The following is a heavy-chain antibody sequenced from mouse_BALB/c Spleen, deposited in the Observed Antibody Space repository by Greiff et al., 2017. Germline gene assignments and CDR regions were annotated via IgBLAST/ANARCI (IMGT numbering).Heavy chain of an antibody. V-gene: IGHV1-55*01. J-gene: IGHJ4*01. Sequence: VQLQQPGAELVKPGTSVKLSCKASGYNFTSYWINWVKLRPGQGLEWIGDIYPGSGSTNYNEKFKSKATLTVDTSSSTAYMQLSSLASEDSALYYCARYDYGNRYYAMDYWGQGTSVTVSS. CDR1: GYNFTSYW. CDR3: ARYDYGNRYYAMDY. D-gene: IGHD2-1*01. CDR2: IYPGSGST.